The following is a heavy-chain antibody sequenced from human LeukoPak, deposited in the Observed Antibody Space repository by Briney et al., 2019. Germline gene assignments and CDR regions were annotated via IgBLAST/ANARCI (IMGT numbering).Heavy chain of an antibody. D-gene: IGHD1-26*01. CDR2: IYHSGST. J-gene: IGHJ4*02. CDR3: ATTTIRLGY. V-gene: IGHV4-38-2*02. Sequence: SETLSLTCTVSGYSISSFYYWGWIRQPPGKGLEWIGTIYHSGSTYYNPSLKSRVTISVATSKNQFSLKLSSVTAADTAVYYCATTTIRLGYWGQGTLVTVSS. CDR1: GYSISSFYY.